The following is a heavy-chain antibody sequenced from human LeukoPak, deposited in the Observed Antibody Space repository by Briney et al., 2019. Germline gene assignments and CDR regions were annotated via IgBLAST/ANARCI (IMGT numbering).Heavy chain of an antibody. CDR1: GGSISSGGYY. Sequence: SQTLSLTCTVSGGSISSGGYYWSWIRQHPGKGLEWIGYIYYSGSTYYNPSLKSRVTISVDTSENQFSLKLSSVSAADTAVYYCARTGQDWSFDYWGQGTLVTVSS. CDR3: ARTGQDWSFDY. CDR2: IYYSGST. J-gene: IGHJ4*02. D-gene: IGHD3-9*01. V-gene: IGHV4-31*03.